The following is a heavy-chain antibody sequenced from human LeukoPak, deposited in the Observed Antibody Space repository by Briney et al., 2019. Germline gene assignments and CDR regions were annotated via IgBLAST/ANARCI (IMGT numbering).Heavy chain of an antibody. CDR2: IYHSGST. J-gene: IGHJ4*02. CDR3: ARLRSPYDILTGYYTDHSYYFDY. V-gene: IGHV4-59*08. CDR1: GASISKDY. D-gene: IGHD3-9*01. Sequence: SETLSLTCTVSGASISKDYWAWIRQPPGKGLEWIGEIYHSGSTNYNPSLKSRVTISVDTSKNQFSLKLSSVTAADTAVYYCARLRSPYDILTGYYTDHSYYFDYWGQGTLVTVSS.